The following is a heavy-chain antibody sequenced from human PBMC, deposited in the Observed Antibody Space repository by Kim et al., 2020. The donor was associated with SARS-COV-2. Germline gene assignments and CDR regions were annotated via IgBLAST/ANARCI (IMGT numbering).Heavy chain of an antibody. CDR2: IDPSDSYT. CDR1: GYSFTSYW. CDR3: ARIREPDNWNADYFDS. D-gene: IGHD1-20*01. Sequence: GESLKISCKGSGYSFTSYWISWVRQMPGKGLEWMGRIDPSDSYTNYSPSFQGHVTISADKSISTAYLQWSSLKASDTAMYYCARIREPDNWNADYFDSWGQGTLVTVSS. J-gene: IGHJ4*02. V-gene: IGHV5-10-1*01.